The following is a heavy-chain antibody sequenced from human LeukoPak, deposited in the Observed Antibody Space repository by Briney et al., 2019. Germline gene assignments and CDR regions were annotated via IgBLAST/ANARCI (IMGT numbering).Heavy chain of an antibody. V-gene: IGHV3-21*01. Sequence: PGGSLRLSCGASGVNFSAFSMSWVRQAPGKGLEWVASISLSGRFIYYADSLKGRFTISRDNAKNSVHLQVNSLRAEDTAVYYCAREMLVIPAAVDYWVQGTLVTVSS. D-gene: IGHD2-2*01. CDR2: ISLSGRFI. CDR3: AREMLVIPAAVDY. CDR1: GVNFSAFS. J-gene: IGHJ4*02.